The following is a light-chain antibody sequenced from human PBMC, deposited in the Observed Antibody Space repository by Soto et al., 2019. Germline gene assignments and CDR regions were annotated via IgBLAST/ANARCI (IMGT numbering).Light chain of an antibody. J-gene: IGLJ1*01. Sequence: QSALTQPASVSGSPGQSITSSCTGTSSDIGYYNYVSWYQQHPGKAPKLLIYGVTNRPSGISYRFSGSKSGNTASLTISGLQSEDEADYYCSSYASSSTLVFGAGTKLTVL. CDR1: SSDIGYYNY. CDR3: SSYASSSTLV. CDR2: GVT. V-gene: IGLV2-14*01.